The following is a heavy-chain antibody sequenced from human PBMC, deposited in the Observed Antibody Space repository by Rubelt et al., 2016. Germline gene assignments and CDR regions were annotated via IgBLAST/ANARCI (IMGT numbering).Heavy chain of an antibody. Sequence: QVQLVQSGAEVKKPGASVKVSCKASGYTFTSYYMHWVRQAPGQGLEWMGIINPSGGSTSYAQKFQGRFTRTRDTSTSTVYMEVSSLRSEDTAVYYCARSPRYDFEDNWFDPWGQGTLVTVSS. CDR1: GYTFTSYY. CDR2: INPSGGST. CDR3: ARSPRYDFEDNWFDP. J-gene: IGHJ5*02. V-gene: IGHV1-46*01. D-gene: IGHD3-3*01.